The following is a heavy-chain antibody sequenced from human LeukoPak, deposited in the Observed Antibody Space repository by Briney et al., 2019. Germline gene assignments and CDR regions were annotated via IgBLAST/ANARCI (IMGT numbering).Heavy chain of an antibody. D-gene: IGHD1-7*01. V-gene: IGHV3-48*03. J-gene: IGHJ4*02. CDR1: GFTFSSYE. Sequence: GGSLRLSCAASGFTFSSYEMNWVRQAPGKGLEWVSYISSSANTIYYADSVKGRFTISRDNAKNSLYLQMNSLRAEDTAVYYCAREGGEWELSNWGQGTLVTVSS. CDR2: ISSSANTI. CDR3: AREGGEWELSN.